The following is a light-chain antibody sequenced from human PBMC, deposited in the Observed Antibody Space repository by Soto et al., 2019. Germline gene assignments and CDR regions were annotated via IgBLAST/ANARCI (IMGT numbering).Light chain of an antibody. Sequence: QSVLTQPASVSGSPGQSITISCTGTSSDVGGYNYVSWYQQHPGKAPKLMMSEVSNRPSGVSNRFSGSRSGNTASLTISGLQSEDEAEYYCNSYIATSTFVFGSGTKLTVL. CDR2: EVS. CDR3: NSYIATSTFV. CDR1: SSDVGGYNY. V-gene: IGLV2-14*01. J-gene: IGLJ1*01.